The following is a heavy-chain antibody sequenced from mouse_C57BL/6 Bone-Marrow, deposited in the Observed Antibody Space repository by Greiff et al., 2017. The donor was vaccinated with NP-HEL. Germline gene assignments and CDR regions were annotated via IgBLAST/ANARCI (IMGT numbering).Heavy chain of an antibody. Sequence: QVQLKQSGAELARPGASVKLSCKASGYTFTSYGISWVKQRTGQGLEWIGEIYPRSGNTYYNEKFKGKATLTADKSSSTAYMELRSLTSEDSAVYFCAREGDSSGYYYAMDYWGQGTSVTVSS. V-gene: IGHV1-81*01. D-gene: IGHD3-2*02. CDR3: AREGDSSGYYYAMDY. J-gene: IGHJ4*01. CDR2: IYPRSGNT. CDR1: GYTFTSYG.